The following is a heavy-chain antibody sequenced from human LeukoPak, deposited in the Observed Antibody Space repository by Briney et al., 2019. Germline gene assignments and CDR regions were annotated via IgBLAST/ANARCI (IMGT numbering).Heavy chain of an antibody. CDR1: GYSISSGYY. CDR2: IYHSGST. Sequence: PSETLSLTCTVSGYSISSGYYWGWIRQPPGKGLEWIGSIYHSGSTYYNPSLKSRVTISVDTSKNQFSLKLSSVTAADTAVYYCARGGYGVWGSYRVGDYWGQGTLVTVSS. CDR3: ARGGYGVWGSYRVGDY. D-gene: IGHD3-16*02. J-gene: IGHJ4*02. V-gene: IGHV4-38-2*02.